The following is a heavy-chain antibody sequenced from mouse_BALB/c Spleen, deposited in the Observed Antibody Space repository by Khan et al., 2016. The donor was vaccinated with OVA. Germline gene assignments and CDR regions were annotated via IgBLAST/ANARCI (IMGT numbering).Heavy chain of an antibody. V-gene: IGHV6-6*02. D-gene: IGHD2-3*01. CDR3: SRLGGYYAWVAY. Sequence: EVKLEESGGGLVQPGGSMKLSCVASGFTFSNFWMNWVRQSPEKGLEWVAEIRLKSNNYTTHSEESVKGRFTISRDDSKSSVYLQMKGLRAVDTGIYDCSRLGGYYAWVAYWGQGTLVTVSA. J-gene: IGHJ3*01. CDR1: GFTFSNFW. CDR2: IRLKSNNYTT.